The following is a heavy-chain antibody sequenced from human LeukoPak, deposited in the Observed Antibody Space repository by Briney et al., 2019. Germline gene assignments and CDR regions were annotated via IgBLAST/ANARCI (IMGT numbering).Heavy chain of an antibody. CDR3: ARGRARFYSGSYYSSYDAFDI. D-gene: IGHD1-26*01. Sequence: PSETLSLTCAVSGGSISSGGYSWSWIRQPPGKGLEWIGYIYHSGSTYYNPSLKSRVTISVDTSKNQFSLKLSSVTAADTAVYYCARGRARFYSGSYYSSYDAFDIWGQGTMVTVSS. CDR1: GGSISSGGYS. CDR2: IYHSGST. J-gene: IGHJ3*02. V-gene: IGHV4-30-2*01.